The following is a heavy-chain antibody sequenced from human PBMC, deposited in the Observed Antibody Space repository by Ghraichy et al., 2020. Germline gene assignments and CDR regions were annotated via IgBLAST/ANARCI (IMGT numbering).Heavy chain of an antibody. CDR3: ARDIGGTGTTGYFDY. D-gene: IGHD1-1*01. V-gene: IGHV3-48*03. Sequence: GSLRLSCAASGFTFSSYEVNWVRQAPGKGLEWVSYISSSGSPIYYADSVKGRFTISRDNAKNALYLQMNSLRAEDSAIYYCARDIGGTGTTGYFDYWGPGTLVTVSS. CDR1: GFTFSSYE. CDR2: ISSSGSPI. J-gene: IGHJ4*02.